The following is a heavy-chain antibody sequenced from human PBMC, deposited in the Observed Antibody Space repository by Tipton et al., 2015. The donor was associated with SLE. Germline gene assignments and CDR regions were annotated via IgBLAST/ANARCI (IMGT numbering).Heavy chain of an antibody. CDR3: ARDTRYSGSYPDAFDI. Sequence: TLSLTCAVSGGSISSGGYSWTWIRQPPGKGLEWIGYIYHSGSTYYNPSLKSRVTISVDTSKNQFSLKLSSVTAADTAVYYCARDTRYSGSYPDAFDIWGQGTMVTVSS. V-gene: IGHV4-30-2*01. CDR1: GGSISSGGYS. J-gene: IGHJ3*02. CDR2: IYHSGST. D-gene: IGHD1-26*01.